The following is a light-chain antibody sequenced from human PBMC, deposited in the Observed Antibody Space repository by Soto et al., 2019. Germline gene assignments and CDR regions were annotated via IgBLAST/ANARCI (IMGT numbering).Light chain of an antibody. Sequence: QSVVTQPPSASGTPGQRVTISCSGSNSSIGSNYVYWYQQVPGTAPKLLIYRNDQRPSGVPDRFSGSKSATSASLAISGLRAEDEADYCCAAWDDSLRGPVFGGGTKLTVL. V-gene: IGLV1-47*01. CDR3: AAWDDSLRGPV. CDR2: RND. J-gene: IGLJ2*01. CDR1: NSSIGSNY.